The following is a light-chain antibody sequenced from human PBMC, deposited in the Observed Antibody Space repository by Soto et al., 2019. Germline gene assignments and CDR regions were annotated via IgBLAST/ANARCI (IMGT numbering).Light chain of an antibody. CDR2: RNN. J-gene: IGLJ1*01. V-gene: IGLV1-47*01. CDR3: SSYTSSSTPRV. Sequence: QSVLTQPPSASGTPGQRVTISCSGSSSNIGSNYVYWYQQLPGTAPKLLIYRNNQRPSGVPDRFSGSKSGTSASLAISGLRSEDEADYYCSSYTSSSTPRVFGTGTKLTVL. CDR1: SSNIGSNY.